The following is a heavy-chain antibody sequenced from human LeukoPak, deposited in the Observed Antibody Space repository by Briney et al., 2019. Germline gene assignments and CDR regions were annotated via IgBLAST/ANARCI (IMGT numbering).Heavy chain of an antibody. CDR2: ISHDGSNK. J-gene: IGHJ6*03. D-gene: IGHD3-16*02. V-gene: IGHV3-30*04. CDR1: GFTFSNYA. CDR3: ARDVTPYYYMDV. Sequence: PGRSLRLSCAASGFTFSNYAIHWVRQAPGKGLEWVAVISHDGSNKYYADSVEGRFTISRDDAKNSLYLQMNSLRAEDTAVYYCARDVTPYYYMDVWGKGTTVTISS.